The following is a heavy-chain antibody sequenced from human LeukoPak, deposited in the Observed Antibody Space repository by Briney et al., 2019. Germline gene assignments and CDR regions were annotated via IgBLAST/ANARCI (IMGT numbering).Heavy chain of an antibody. CDR1: GYTLTSYY. Sequence: SVNVSCKASGYTLTSYYLHWLRQAPGQGLEWMGIIKPSGGSTSYGQKFQGRVTMTRDMSTSTVYMELSSLRSEDTAVYYCASSLLVGATTGWFDPWGQGTLVTVSS. CDR3: ASSLLVGATTGWFDP. V-gene: IGHV1-46*01. D-gene: IGHD1-26*01. J-gene: IGHJ5*02. CDR2: IKPSGGST.